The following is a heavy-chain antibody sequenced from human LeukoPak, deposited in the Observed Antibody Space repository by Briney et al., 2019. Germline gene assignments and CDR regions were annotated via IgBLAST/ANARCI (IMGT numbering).Heavy chain of an antibody. Sequence: PGGSLRLSCAASGFTFSSYWMHWVRHTPGKGLVWVSRIKGDGSSTSYADSVKGRFTISRDNAKNTLYLQMNSLRAEGTAVYYCAREGSGWYKGFDYWGQGTLVTVSS. J-gene: IGHJ4*02. V-gene: IGHV3-74*01. D-gene: IGHD6-19*01. CDR2: IKGDGSST. CDR3: AREGSGWYKGFDY. CDR1: GFTFSSYW.